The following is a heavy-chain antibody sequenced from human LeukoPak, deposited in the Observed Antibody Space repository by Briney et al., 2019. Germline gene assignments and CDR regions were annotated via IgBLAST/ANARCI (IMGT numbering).Heavy chain of an antibody. D-gene: IGHD3-22*01. V-gene: IGHV3-23*01. CDR1: GFTFSSYA. CDR3: AKGSYYDSSGSGYYYYGMDV. CDR2: ISGSGGST. Sequence: GGSLRLSCAASGFTFSSYAMSWVRQAPGKGLEWVSAISGSGGSTYYADSVKGRFTISRDNSKNTLYLQMNSLRAEDTAVYYCAKGSYYDSSGSGYYYYGMDVWGQGTTVTVSS. J-gene: IGHJ6*02.